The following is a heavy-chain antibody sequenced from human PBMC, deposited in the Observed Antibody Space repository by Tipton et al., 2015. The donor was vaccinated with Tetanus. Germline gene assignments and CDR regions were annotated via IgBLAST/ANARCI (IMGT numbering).Heavy chain of an antibody. CDR2: IYYSGST. CDR1: GGSISSGGYY. CDR3: ARDQARGARGWNYFDY. J-gene: IGHJ4*02. Sequence: TLSLTCTVSGGSISSGGYYWSWIRQHPGKGLEWIGDIYYSGSTYYNPSLKSRVTISVDTSKNQFSLKLKSVTAADTAVSYCARDQARGARGWNYFDYWGQGTLVTVSS. D-gene: IGHD1-26*01. V-gene: IGHV4-31*03.